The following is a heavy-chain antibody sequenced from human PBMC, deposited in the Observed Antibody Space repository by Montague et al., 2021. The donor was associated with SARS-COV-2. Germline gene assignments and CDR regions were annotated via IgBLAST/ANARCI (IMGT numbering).Heavy chain of an antibody. CDR2: IDYSGTT. CDR1: GNSVNTGGYY. D-gene: IGHD3-3*01. Sequence: TLSLTCTVSGNSVNTGGYYWSWIRRLPGKGLEWIGYIDYSGTTSYXPSLQSRLIISVDTSKNQFSLSLTSVTAADTAVYYCARDVVTNYNFWGGYSRVPEANWFDPWGQGTLVTVSA. J-gene: IGHJ5*02. CDR3: ARDVVTNYNFWGGYSRVPEANWFDP. V-gene: IGHV4-31*03.